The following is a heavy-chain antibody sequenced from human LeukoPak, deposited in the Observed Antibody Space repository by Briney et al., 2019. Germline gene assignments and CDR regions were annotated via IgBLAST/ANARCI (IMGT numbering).Heavy chain of an antibody. V-gene: IGHV1-46*01. Sequence: ASVKVSCKTSGFMFTAYYIHWVRQVPGQGLEWMGVINPSGTGTSYAQKFQGRITMSRDTSTSTVYMELSSLRSEDTAFYYCATDHSMANTAWWFDPWGQGTLVTVSS. D-gene: IGHD5-24*01. J-gene: IGHJ5*02. CDR2: INPSGTGT. CDR1: GFMFTAYY. CDR3: ATDHSMANTAWWFDP.